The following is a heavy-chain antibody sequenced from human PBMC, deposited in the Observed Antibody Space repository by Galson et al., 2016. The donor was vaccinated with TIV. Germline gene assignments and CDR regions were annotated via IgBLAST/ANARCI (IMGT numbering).Heavy chain of an antibody. Sequence: SETLSLTCAVYGGSLSGHYWSWIRQPPGKGLEWIGEINHGGDTNYSPSLKSRATISRDTSKNQFSLNLNSVTAADTAVYYCARHSTSGFPGIQVAARRRPFDIWGQGTMGTVSA. CDR2: INHGGDT. D-gene: IGHD6-19*01. CDR1: GGSLSGHY. V-gene: IGHV4-34*01. CDR3: ARHSTSGFPGIQVAARRRPFDI. J-gene: IGHJ3*02.